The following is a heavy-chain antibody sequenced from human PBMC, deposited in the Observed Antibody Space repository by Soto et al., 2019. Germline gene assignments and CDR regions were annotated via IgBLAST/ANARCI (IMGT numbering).Heavy chain of an antibody. CDR1: GFSLSTTRVA. CDR2: IYWDDDK. J-gene: IGHJ4*02. Sequence: QITLKESGPTLVKPTQTLTLTCTFSGFSLSTTRVAVGWIRQPPGKALEWLALIYWDDDKRYSPFLKSRLTITKDTTKNQVDLTMTNMDPVDTATYYCAHSVVAGLGYYFDYWGQGNLVTVSS. V-gene: IGHV2-5*02. D-gene: IGHD6-19*01. CDR3: AHSVVAGLGYYFDY.